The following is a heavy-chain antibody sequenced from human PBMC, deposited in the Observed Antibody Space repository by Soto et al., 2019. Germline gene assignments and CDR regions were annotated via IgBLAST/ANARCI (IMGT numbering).Heavy chain of an antibody. J-gene: IGHJ4*02. V-gene: IGHV1-18*01. CDR2: ISAYTGNT. Sequence: QVQLVQSGAEVKKPGASVKVSCKASGYTFTSYGISWVRQAPGQGLEWMGWISAYTGNTNYAQKVQGRVTRTTDPSTSTAYLEITSLRSDDTAVYYCARDSGYSSAYWGQGTLVTVSS. CDR3: ARDSGYSSAY. D-gene: IGHD6-25*01. CDR1: GYTFTSYG.